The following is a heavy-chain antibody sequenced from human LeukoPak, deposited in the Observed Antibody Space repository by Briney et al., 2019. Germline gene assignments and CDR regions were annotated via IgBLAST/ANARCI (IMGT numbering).Heavy chain of an antibody. Sequence: SQTLSLTCTVSGGSINSGSYYWSWIRQPAGKGLQWIGRIYTSGSTNYNPSLKSRVTISVDTSKNQFSLKLGSVTAADTAVYYCARRNVLMITFGGVIFQHFDYWGQGTLVTVSS. CDR2: IYTSGST. V-gene: IGHV4-61*02. D-gene: IGHD3-16*02. CDR3: ARRNVLMITFGGVIFQHFDY. CDR1: GGSINSGSYY. J-gene: IGHJ4*02.